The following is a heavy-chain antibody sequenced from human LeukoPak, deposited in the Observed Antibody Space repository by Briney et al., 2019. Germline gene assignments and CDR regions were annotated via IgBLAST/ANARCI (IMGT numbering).Heavy chain of an antibody. CDR2: INQHGSET. CDR3: VRDAGYSGYMINDI. J-gene: IGHJ3*02. CDR1: EFTFTNYL. D-gene: IGHD5-12*01. Sequence: GGSLRLSCIASEFTFTNYLMSWVRQAPGKGLEWVAYINQHGSETFCVDSVKGRFTISRDNTQNSLYLQMNSLRPEDTALYYCVRDAGYSGYMINDIWGQGTMVTVSS. V-gene: IGHV3-7*01.